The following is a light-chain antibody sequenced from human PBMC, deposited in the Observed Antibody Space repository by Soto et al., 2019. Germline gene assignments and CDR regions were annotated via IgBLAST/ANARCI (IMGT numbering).Light chain of an antibody. V-gene: IGKV1-5*01. Sequence: DIQIAHSPCTLSSSVVDRVTITCRASQSISSWLAWSQQKPGKAPKLLIFDASSLESGTPSRFSGRRSGTQFTLTIDGLQPDDFATYFCQQYDNYKPLTFGGGTKVDIK. CDR1: QSISSW. CDR2: DAS. J-gene: IGKJ4*01. CDR3: QQYDNYKPLT.